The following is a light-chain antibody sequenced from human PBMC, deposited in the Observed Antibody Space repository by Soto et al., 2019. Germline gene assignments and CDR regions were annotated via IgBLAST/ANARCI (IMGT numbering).Light chain of an antibody. V-gene: IGKV3-20*01. CDR1: QSVTNTY. J-gene: IGKJ3*01. CDR2: DAS. CDR3: QQYSRSPT. Sequence: IVLTQSPGTLSLSPGERATLSCRASQSVTNTYLAWYQQRPGQAPRLLIYDASSRATGIPDRFSGSGSGTDFTLTISRLEPEDFAVYYCQQYSRSPTFGPGTKVDIK.